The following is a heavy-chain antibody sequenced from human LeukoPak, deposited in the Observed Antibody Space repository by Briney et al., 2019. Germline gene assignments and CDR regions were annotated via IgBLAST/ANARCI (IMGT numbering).Heavy chain of an antibody. CDR1: GGSISSSSYF. CDR3: ARVPYYYDSGGYSYRWFDY. J-gene: IGHJ4*02. Sequence: SETLSLTCTVSGGSISSSSYFWGWIRQPPGKGLEWIGSISYSGSTYYNPSLKSRVTISVGTSKNQFSLKLNSVTAADTAVYYCARVPYYYDSGGYSYRWFDYWGQGTLVTVSS. D-gene: IGHD3-22*01. CDR2: ISYSGST. V-gene: IGHV4-39*01.